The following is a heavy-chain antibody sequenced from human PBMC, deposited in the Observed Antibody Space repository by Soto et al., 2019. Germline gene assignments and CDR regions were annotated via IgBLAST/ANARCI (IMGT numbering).Heavy chain of an antibody. J-gene: IGHJ4*02. CDR2: INWNGGST. D-gene: IGHD6-19*01. CDR1: GFTFDDYG. CDR3: VRLYSSGWYGPGRY. Sequence: EVQLVESGGGVVRPGGSLRLSCAASGFTFDDYGMSWVRQAPGKGLEWVSGINWNGGSTGYADSVKGRFTISRDNAKNSLYLQMNRLRAEDTALYYCVRLYSSGWYGPGRYWGQGTLVTVSS. V-gene: IGHV3-20*04.